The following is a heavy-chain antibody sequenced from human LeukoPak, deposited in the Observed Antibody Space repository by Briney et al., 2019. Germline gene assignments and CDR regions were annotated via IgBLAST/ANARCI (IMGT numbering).Heavy chain of an antibody. CDR3: ARGGGPLRYFDWLLYGPDY. Sequence: ASVKVSCKASGYTFTGYYMHWVRQAPGQGLEWMGWINPNSGGTNYAQKFQGRVTMTRDTSISAAYMELSRLRSDDTAVYYCARGGGPLRYFDWLLYGPDYWGQGTLVTVSS. CDR1: GYTFTGYY. J-gene: IGHJ4*02. CDR2: INPNSGGT. V-gene: IGHV1-2*02. D-gene: IGHD3-9*01.